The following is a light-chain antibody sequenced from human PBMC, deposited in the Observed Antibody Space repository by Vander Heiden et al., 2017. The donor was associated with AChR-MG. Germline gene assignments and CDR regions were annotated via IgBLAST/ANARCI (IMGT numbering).Light chain of an antibody. V-gene: IGLV2-14*01. CDR2: EVS. J-gene: IGLJ3*02. Sequence: QSALTQPASVSGSPGQSITLSCTGTSRDVGGYNYVSWYQQHPGKAPNLMIYEVSNRPSGVSNRFSGSKSGNTASLTISGLQAEDEADYYCSSYTSSSTLGVFGGGTKLTVL. CDR3: SSYTSSSTLGV. CDR1: SRDVGGYNY.